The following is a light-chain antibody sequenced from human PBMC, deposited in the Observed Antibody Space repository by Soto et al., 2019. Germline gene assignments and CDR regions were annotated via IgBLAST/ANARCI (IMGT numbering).Light chain of an antibody. Sequence: DIQMTQSPSSLSASVGDRVTTTCRASQSISNHLNWYQQKTGNAPKLLISAASSLQSGVPSRFGGSGSGTDFTLTISSLQPEDFATYYCQQSHSTPPTFGQGTKVGVK. CDR2: AAS. CDR3: QQSHSTPPT. V-gene: IGKV1-39*01. CDR1: QSISNH. J-gene: IGKJ1*01.